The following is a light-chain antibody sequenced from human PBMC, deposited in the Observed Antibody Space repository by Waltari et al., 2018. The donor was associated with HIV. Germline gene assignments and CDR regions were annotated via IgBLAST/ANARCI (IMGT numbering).Light chain of an antibody. Sequence: QSALTQPRSVSGSPGQSVTISCTGTSSDVGSYNLVSCYQQHPGKAPKVMIYEGSKRPSGVSNRFSGSKSGNTASLTISGLQAEDEADYYCCSYTGSSTRRPYVFGTGTKVTVL. CDR1: SSDVGSYNL. V-gene: IGLV2-23*01. CDR3: CSYTGSSTRRPYV. CDR2: EGS. J-gene: IGLJ1*01.